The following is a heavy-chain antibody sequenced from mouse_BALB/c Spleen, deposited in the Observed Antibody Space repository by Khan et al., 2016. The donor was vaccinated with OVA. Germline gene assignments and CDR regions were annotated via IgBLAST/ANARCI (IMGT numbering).Heavy chain of an antibody. Sequence: VQLKQSGTELVRPGALLKLSCKASGFNIKDYYMHWIKQRPEQGLVWIGRIDPENGNIIYDPKFQGKASITADTSSNTAYLQLSSLTSEDTAVYYCARDGYSPWFAYWGQGTLVTFSA. CDR2: IDPENGNI. D-gene: IGHD2-3*01. CDR3: ARDGYSPWFAY. V-gene: IGHV14-1*02. J-gene: IGHJ3*01. CDR1: GFNIKDYY.